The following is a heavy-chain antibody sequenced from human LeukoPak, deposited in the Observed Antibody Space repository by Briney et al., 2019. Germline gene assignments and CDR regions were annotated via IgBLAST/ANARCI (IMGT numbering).Heavy chain of an antibody. CDR1: GYTFTKYA. D-gene: IGHD2-15*01. CDR3: ATEMVGYCSGVGCYSEAY. Sequence: GASVKVSCKASGYTFTKYAMHWVRQAPGQRLEWMGWINTGNGNTKYSQEFQGRVTISRDTSASTAYMELSSLRSEDTAVYYCATEMVGYCSGVGCYSEAYWGQGTLVTVSS. CDR2: INTGNGNT. J-gene: IGHJ4*02. V-gene: IGHV1-3*03.